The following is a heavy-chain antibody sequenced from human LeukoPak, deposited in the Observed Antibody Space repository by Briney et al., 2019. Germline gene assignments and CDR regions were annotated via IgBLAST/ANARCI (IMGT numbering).Heavy chain of an antibody. CDR3: ARQRSQGFGELPVDY. Sequence: SETLSLTCSVSGGSISDYYYSWIRQSPGKGLEGIGYVFYNGSTNYNPSLKSRVTISLDTSKNQFSLKLSYLTAAATAVYYCARQRSQGFGELPVDYWGQGTLVTVSS. CDR2: VFYNGST. V-gene: IGHV4-59*08. D-gene: IGHD3-10*01. J-gene: IGHJ4*02. CDR1: GGSISDYY.